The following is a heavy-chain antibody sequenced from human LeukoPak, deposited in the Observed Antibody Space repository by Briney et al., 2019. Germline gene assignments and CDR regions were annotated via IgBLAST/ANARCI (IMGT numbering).Heavy chain of an antibody. V-gene: IGHV4-59*08. J-gene: IGHJ4*02. D-gene: IGHD3-22*01. CDR2: IYYSGST. CDR3: ARQPGYYDST. CDR1: GGSISSYY. Sequence: SETLSLTCTVSGGSISSYYWSWIRQPPGKGLEWIGYIYYSGSTNYNPSLKSRVTISVDTSKNQFSLKLSSVTAADTAVYYCARQPGYYDSTWGQGTLVTVSS.